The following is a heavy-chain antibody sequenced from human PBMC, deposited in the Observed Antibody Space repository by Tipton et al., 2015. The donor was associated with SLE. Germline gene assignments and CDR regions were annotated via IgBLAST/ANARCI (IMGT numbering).Heavy chain of an antibody. J-gene: IGHJ3*02. V-gene: IGHV3-43*01. CDR3: AKDLLGGSFDI. D-gene: IGHD3-10*01. CDR2: ISWDGGST. Sequence: SLRLSCVASGFTFDDYTMHWVRQAPGKGLEWVSLISWDGGSTYYADSVKGRFTTSRDNSTNSLYLQMNSLRTEDTALYYCAKDLLGGSFDIWGQGTMVIVSS. CDR1: GFTFDDYT.